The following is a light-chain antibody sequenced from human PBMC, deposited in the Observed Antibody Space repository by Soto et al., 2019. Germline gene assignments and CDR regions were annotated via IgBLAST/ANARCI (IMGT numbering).Light chain of an antibody. V-gene: IGKV1-33*01. CDR3: QQYDTLPQ. Sequence: DIQMTQSPSSLSASVGDRVTITCQASQDISNYLNWYQQKPGKAPKLLIYDASNLETGVPSRFSGSGSGTDFTFTISSLQPEDIATYYCQQYDTLPQFGGGTKVEIK. CDR2: DAS. CDR1: QDISNY. J-gene: IGKJ4*02.